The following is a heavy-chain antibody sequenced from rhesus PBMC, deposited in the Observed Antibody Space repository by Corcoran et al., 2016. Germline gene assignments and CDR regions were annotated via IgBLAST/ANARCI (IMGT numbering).Heavy chain of an antibody. Sequence: QVQLQESGPGLVKPSETLSLTCAVSGGSFSSYWWSWIRQPPGKGLEWIGEINGNSGSTNYNPSLKSLVTISKDASKNQFSLKLSSVTAADTAVYYCASGGYYEDDYGYYLRGYFEFWGQGALVTVSS. V-gene: IGHV4-80*01. D-gene: IGHD3-9*01. CDR3: ASGGYYEDDYGYYLRGYFEF. J-gene: IGHJ1*01. CDR1: GGSFSSYW. CDR2: INGNSGST.